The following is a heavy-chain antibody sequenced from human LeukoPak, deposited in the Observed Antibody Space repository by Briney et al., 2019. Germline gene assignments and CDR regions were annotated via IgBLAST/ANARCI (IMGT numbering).Heavy chain of an antibody. D-gene: IGHD4-23*01. Sequence: PGGSLRLSCAASGFTFSTYWMSWVRRAPGKGLEWVSAISGSGGSTYYADSVKGRFTISRDNSKNTLYLQMNSLRAEDTAVYYCAKDLVMTTVVRGENWFDPWGQGTLVTVSS. J-gene: IGHJ5*02. V-gene: IGHV3-23*01. CDR1: GFTFSTYW. CDR3: AKDLVMTTVVRGENWFDP. CDR2: ISGSGGST.